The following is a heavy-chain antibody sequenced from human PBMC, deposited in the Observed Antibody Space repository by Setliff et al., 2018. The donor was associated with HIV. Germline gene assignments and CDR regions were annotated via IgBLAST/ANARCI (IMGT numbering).Heavy chain of an antibody. D-gene: IGHD6-13*01. Sequence: GGSLRLSCAASGFTVSSDYMSWVRQAPGKGLEWLSTIYGGASTYYADSVKGRSTISRDNSKNTIFLQMNGLRGDDTAIYYCVRDTEVSSSWSFDYWGQGTLVTVSS. J-gene: IGHJ4*02. V-gene: IGHV3-53*01. CDR3: VRDTEVSSSWSFDY. CDR1: GFTVSSDY. CDR2: IYGGAST.